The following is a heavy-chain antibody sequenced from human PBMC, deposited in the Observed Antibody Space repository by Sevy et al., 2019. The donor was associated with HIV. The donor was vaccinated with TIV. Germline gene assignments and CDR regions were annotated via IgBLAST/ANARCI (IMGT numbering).Heavy chain of an antibody. CDR1: GFTFSNAW. V-gene: IGHV3-15*01. Sequence: GGSLRLSCAASGFTFSNAWMSWVRQAPGKGLEWVGRIKSKTDGGTTDYAAPVKGRFTISRDDSKNKLYLQMNSLKTEETAVYYCTTDHPSHGSGSYYPYYFDYWGQGTLVTVSS. J-gene: IGHJ4*02. CDR3: TTDHPSHGSGSYYPYYFDY. D-gene: IGHD3-10*01. CDR2: IKSKTDGGTT.